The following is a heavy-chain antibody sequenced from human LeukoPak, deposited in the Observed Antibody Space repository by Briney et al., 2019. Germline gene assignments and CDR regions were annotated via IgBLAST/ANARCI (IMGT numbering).Heavy chain of an antibody. CDR1: GESFSGFH. CDR3: ARRGSGWSY. J-gene: IGHJ4*02. CDR2: INHSGST. V-gene: IGHV4-34*01. D-gene: IGHD6-19*01. Sequence: SETLSLTRAVYGESFSGFHWSWIRQPPGKGLEWIGEINHSGSTNYNPSLKSRVTISVDTSKNQFSLKLSSVTAADTAVYYCARRGSGWSYWGQGTLVTVSS.